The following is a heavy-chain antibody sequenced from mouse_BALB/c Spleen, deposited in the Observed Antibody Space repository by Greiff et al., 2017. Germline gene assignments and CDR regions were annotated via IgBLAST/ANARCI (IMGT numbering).Heavy chain of an antibody. Sequence: EVQGVESGGGLVQPGGSRKLSCAASGFTFSSFGMHWVRQAPEKGLEWVAYISSGSSTIYYADTVKGRFTISRDNPKNTLFLQMTSLRSEDTAMYDCARSGTTVVATGYFDVWGAGTTVTVSS. CDR3: ARSGTTVVATGYFDV. J-gene: IGHJ1*01. V-gene: IGHV5-17*02. CDR2: ISSGSSTI. D-gene: IGHD1-1*01. CDR1: GFTFSSFG.